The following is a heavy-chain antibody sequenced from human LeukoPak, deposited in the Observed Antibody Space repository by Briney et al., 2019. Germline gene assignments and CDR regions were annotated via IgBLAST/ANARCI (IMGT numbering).Heavy chain of an antibody. D-gene: IGHD6-19*01. CDR3: ARVNLGPLTLKYGSDWYGGLDY. V-gene: IGHV4-39*07. J-gene: IGHJ4*02. Sequence: PSETLSLTCTVSGGSMISSTSYWGWIRQPPGKGLEWIGSIYYGGNTYYNTSLKSRVIISVDTSKNQFSLKLRSVTAADTAVYYCARVNLGPLTLKYGSDWYGGLDYWGQGTLVTVSS. CDR2: IYYGGNT. CDR1: GGSMISSTSY.